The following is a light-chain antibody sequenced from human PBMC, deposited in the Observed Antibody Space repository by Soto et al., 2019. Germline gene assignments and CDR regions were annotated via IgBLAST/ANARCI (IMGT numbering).Light chain of an antibody. CDR1: SSNIGAGYD. CDR3: QSYDSSLSVYV. CDR2: GNS. Sequence: QSVLTQPPSVSLAPGQRVTISCTGSSSNIGAGYDVHWYQQLPGTAPKLLIYGNSNRPSGVPDRFSGSKSGTSASLAITGLQAEDEADYYCQSYDSSLSVYVFGTGTKVTV. V-gene: IGLV1-40*01. J-gene: IGLJ1*01.